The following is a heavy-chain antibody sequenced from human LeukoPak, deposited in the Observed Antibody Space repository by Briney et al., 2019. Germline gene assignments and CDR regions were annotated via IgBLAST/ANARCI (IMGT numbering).Heavy chain of an antibody. J-gene: IGHJ4*02. D-gene: IGHD6-19*01. CDR3: ARESSGWYGVDY. CDR2: IYTSGST. CDR1: GGSISSYY. Sequence: SETLSLTCTVSGGSISSYYWSWIRQPAGKGLEWIGRIYTSGSTNYNPSLKSRVTISIDTSKNQFSLKLNSVTAADTAVYYCARESSGWYGVDYWAQGTLVTVSS. V-gene: IGHV4-4*07.